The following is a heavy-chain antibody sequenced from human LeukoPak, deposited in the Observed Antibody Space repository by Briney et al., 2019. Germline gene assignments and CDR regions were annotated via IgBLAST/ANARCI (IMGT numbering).Heavy chain of an antibody. J-gene: IGHJ4*02. V-gene: IGHV1-69*05. CDR2: IIPIFGTA. CDR3: ATKFVGATTLDY. D-gene: IGHD1-26*01. Sequence: GASVKVSCKASGGTFSSYAISWVRQAPGQGLEWVGRIIPIFGTANYAQKFQGRVTISTDESTSTAYMELSSLRSEDTAVYYCATKFVGATTLDYWGQGTLVTVPS. CDR1: GGTFSSYA.